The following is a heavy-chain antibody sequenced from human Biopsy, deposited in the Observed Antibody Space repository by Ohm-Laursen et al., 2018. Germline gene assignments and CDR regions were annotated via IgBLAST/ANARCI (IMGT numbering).Heavy chain of an antibody. CDR3: ARGSNEYGGLYFPH. J-gene: IGHJ1*01. D-gene: IGHD4-23*01. CDR2: ISHTGYT. V-gene: IGHV4-59*11. CDR1: GGSFTGHY. Sequence: SQILSLTCTVSGGSFTGHYWTWIRQPPGKGLEWIGHISHTGYTSYKSSLKSRVTISLDTSRKHFYLRLTSLAAADTAVYYCARGSNEYGGLYFPHWGQGTLVTVSS.